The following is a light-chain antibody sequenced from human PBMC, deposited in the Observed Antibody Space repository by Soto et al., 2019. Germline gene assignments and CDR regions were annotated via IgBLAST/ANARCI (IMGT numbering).Light chain of an antibody. J-gene: IGLJ2*01. V-gene: IGLV1-51*01. CDR3: ETWDSGLSAGI. Sequence: QSVLTQPPSVSAAPGQRVTISCSGNNSNVGNNFVSWYQQFPGTAPKLLIYDTNKRPSGIPDRFSGSKTGTSATLGITGLQTGDEAGYYCETWDSGLSAGIFGGGTQLTVL. CDR1: NSNVGNNF. CDR2: DTN.